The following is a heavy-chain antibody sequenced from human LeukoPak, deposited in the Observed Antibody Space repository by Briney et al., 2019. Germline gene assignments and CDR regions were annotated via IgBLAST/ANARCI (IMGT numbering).Heavy chain of an antibody. J-gene: IGHJ4*02. CDR2: IKFDGSEK. V-gene: IGHV3-7*01. CDR3: ATLNYGDYGSFNY. Sequence: PGGSLRLSCAASGFTFRNYWMSWVRQAPGKGLEWVANIKFDGSEKFYVDSVKGRFTISRDNAKNSLYLQMNSLRAEDTAMYYCATLNYGDYGSFNYWGRGTLVTVSS. CDR1: GFTFRNYW. D-gene: IGHD4-17*01.